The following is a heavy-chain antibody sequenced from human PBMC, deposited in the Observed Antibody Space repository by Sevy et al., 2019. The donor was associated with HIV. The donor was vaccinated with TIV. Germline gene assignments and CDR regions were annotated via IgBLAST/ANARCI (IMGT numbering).Heavy chain of an antibody. D-gene: IGHD3-10*01. CDR3: ARSHKATYYYGSGSFDAFDI. V-gene: IGHV1-69*13. CDR1: GGTFSSYA. CDR2: IIPIFGTA. Sequence: SVKVSCKASGGTFSSYAISWVRQAPGQGLEWMGRIIPIFGTANYVQKFQGRVTITADESTSTAYMELSSLRSEDTAVYYRARSHKATYYYGSGSFDAFDIWGQGTMVTVSS. J-gene: IGHJ3*02.